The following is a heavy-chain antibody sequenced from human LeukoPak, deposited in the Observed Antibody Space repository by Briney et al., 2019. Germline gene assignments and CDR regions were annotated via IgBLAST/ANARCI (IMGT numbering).Heavy chain of an antibody. J-gene: IGHJ4*02. CDR3: AKDLTVSSSWYY. V-gene: IGHV3-30*18. D-gene: IGHD6-13*01. CDR2: ISYDGSNK. CDR1: GFTFSSYG. Sequence: GGSLRLSCAASGFTFSSYGMHWVRQAPGKGLEWVAVISYDGSNKYYADSVKGRFTISRDNSKNTLYLQMNSLRAEDTAVYYCAKDLTVSSSWYYWGQGTLVTVSS.